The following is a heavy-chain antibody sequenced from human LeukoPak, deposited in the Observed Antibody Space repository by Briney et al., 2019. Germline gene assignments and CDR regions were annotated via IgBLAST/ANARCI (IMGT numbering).Heavy chain of an antibody. CDR3: ARDGYNNGGAFDI. Sequence: ASVKVSCKASGYTFTSYYMHWVRQAPGQGLEWMGGIIPIFGTANYAQKFQGRVTITADESTSTAYMELSSLRSEDTAVYYCARDGYNNGGAFDIWGQGTMVTVSS. CDR1: GYTFTSYY. J-gene: IGHJ3*02. V-gene: IGHV1-69*13. D-gene: IGHD5-24*01. CDR2: IIPIFGTA.